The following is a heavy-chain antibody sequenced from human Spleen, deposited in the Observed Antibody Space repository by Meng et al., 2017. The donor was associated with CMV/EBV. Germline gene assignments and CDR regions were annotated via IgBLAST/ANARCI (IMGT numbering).Heavy chain of an antibody. CDR1: GGSISSDY. CDR2: ISYSGSA. D-gene: IGHD3-10*01. V-gene: IGHV4-59*01. CDR3: AREEGRDGMDV. Sequence: GSLRLSCIVSGGSISSDYWSWIRQPPGKGLEWIGYISYSGSADYNPSLKSRVIISVDTSKNQFSLNLSSVTAADTAVYYCAREEGRDGMDVWGQGTTVTVSS. J-gene: IGHJ6*02.